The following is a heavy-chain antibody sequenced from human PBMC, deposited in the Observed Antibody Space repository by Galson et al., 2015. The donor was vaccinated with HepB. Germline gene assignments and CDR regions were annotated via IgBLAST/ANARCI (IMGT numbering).Heavy chain of an antibody. CDR2: MSAYNRKT. CDR3: ARGAHVVGVAATQNNWFDP. CDR1: GYTFSSYS. D-gene: IGHD2-15*01. Sequence: SLKVSCEVSGYTFSSYSITWVRQAPGQGLEWMGWMSAYNRKTKYAQKFMGRVTMTTDTSTTTAYMGLRRLRSDDTAVYYCARGAHVVGVAATQNNWFDPWGQGTLVTVSS. J-gene: IGHJ5*02. V-gene: IGHV1-18*01.